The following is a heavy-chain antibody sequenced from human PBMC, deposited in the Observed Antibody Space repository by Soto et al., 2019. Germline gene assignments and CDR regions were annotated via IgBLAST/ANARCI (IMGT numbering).Heavy chain of an antibody. D-gene: IGHD1-7*01. J-gene: IGHJ4*02. V-gene: IGHV1-8*01. Sequence: QVQLVQSGAEVKKPGASVKVSCKTSGYTFTNYDVNWFRQATGQGLEWLGWMNPDNGNTGYEQRVQGRLTMTRYTSITTAYMELSSLRSEDTAVYYCVRQGDMTVSGTIDYWGQGTLVTVSS. CDR1: GYTFTNYD. CDR2: MNPDNGNT. CDR3: VRQGDMTVSGTIDY.